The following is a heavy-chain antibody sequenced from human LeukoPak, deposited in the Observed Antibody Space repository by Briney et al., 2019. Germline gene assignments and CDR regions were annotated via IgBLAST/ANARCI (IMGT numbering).Heavy chain of an antibody. Sequence: GGSLRLSCAASGFTVSSNYMSWVRQAPGKGLEWVSVIYSGGSTYYSDSVTGRFTISRDNSKNTLYLQMNSLRAEDTAVYYCARETGTSENAFDIWGQGTMVTVSS. CDR2: IYSGGST. CDR1: GFTVSSNY. D-gene: IGHD1-1*01. V-gene: IGHV3-53*01. J-gene: IGHJ3*02. CDR3: ARETGTSENAFDI.